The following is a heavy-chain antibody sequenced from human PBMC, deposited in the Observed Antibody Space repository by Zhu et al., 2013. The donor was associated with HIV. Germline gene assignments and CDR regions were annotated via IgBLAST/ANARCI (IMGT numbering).Heavy chain of an antibody. D-gene: IGHD3-22*01. CDR1: GYTFTSYG. CDR2: ISDYNGNT. Sequence: QVQLVQSGAEVKKPGASVKVSCKASGYTFTSYGISWVRQAPGQGLEWMGWISDYNGNTNYAQKLQDRVTMTTDTSTSTAYMELRGLRSDDTAVYYCARTVDSSGSLYYYYMDVWGKGPRSPSP. CDR3: ARTVDSSGSLYYYYMDV. V-gene: IGHV1-18*01. J-gene: IGHJ6*03.